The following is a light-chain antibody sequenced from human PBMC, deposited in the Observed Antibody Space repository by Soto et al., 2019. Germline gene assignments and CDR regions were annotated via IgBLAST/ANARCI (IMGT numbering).Light chain of an antibody. CDR2: GAS. CDR1: QSVSSSY. CDR3: QQYGSSPLA. Sequence: EIVLTQSPGTLSLSPGERATLSCRASQSVSSSYLAWYQQKPGQAPRLLIYGASSRATGIPDRFSGSGSGTDFTLTISRLEPEDFAVYYWQQYGSSPLAFGPGNKVY. V-gene: IGKV3-20*01. J-gene: IGKJ3*01.